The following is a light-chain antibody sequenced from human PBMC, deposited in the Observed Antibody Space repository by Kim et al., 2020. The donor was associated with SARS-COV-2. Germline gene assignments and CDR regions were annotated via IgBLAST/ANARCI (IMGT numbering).Light chain of an antibody. J-gene: IGKJ1*01. CDR1: KSIGSW. CDR3: QQNNFYSWT. Sequence: GARVITTCRASKSIGSWLAWYKQKAGKAPKLLIYDASSLQSGVPSRFSGTGSGKEFTLTISNLQPDDLAIFYCQQNNFYSWTFGQGTKG. V-gene: IGKV1-5*01. CDR2: DAS.